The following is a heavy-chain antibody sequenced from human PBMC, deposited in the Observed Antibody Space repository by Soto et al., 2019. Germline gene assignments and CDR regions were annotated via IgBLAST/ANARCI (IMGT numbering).Heavy chain of an antibody. D-gene: IGHD3-22*01. J-gene: IGHJ4*02. V-gene: IGHV1-3*01. CDR2: INAGNGNT. Sequence: ASVKVSCKASGYTFTSYAMHWVRQAPGQRLEWMGWINAGNGNTKYSQKFQGRVTITRDTSASTAYMELSSLRSEDTAVYYCARGLLYYDSSKFDYWGQGTLVTVSS. CDR1: GYTFTSYA. CDR3: ARGLLYYDSSKFDY.